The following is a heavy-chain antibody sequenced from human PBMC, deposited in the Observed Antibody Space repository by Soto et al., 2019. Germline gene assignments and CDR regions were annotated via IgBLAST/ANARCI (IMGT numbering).Heavy chain of an antibody. D-gene: IGHD5-12*01. CDR2: ISISKGKT. J-gene: IGHJ6*02. V-gene: IGHV1-18*01. CDR3: ARKGYIGNFGLDV. Sequence: QVQLVQSGDAVKSPGASVKVSCKASGYTFINYDVAWVRRAPGQGLQWMGWISISKGKTYYEQSLQGRVKMTTDTVTTTAYMEVRSLRSDDTAVYYCARKGYIGNFGLDVWGQGTTVTVSS. CDR1: GYTFINYD.